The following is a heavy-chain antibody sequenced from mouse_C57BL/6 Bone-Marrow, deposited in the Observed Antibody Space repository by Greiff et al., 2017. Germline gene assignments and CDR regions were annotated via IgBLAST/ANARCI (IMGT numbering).Heavy chain of an antibody. CDR2: ISDGGSYT. V-gene: IGHV5-4*01. CDR3: ARHGLYAMDY. J-gene: IGHJ4*01. D-gene: IGHD1-2*01. CDR1: GFTFSSYA. Sequence: EVQRVESGGGLVKPGGSLKLSCAASGFTFSSYAISWVRQTPEKRLEWVATISDGGSYTYYPDNVKGRFTISRDNAKNNLYLQMSHLKSEDTAMYYCARHGLYAMDYWGQGTSVTVSS.